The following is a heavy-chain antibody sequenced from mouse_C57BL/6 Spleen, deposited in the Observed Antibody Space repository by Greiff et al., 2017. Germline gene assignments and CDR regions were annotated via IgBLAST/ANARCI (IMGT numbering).Heavy chain of an antibody. CDR3: ARQDDYDYAMDY. D-gene: IGHD2-4*01. J-gene: IGHJ4*01. Sequence: EVQRVESGGGLVQPGGSLKLSCAASGFTFSDYYMYWVRQTPEKRLEWVAYISNGGGSTYYPDTVKGRFTISRDNAKNTLYLQMSRLKSEDTAMYYCARQDDYDYAMDYWGQGTSVTVSS. CDR1: GFTFSDYY. CDR2: ISNGGGST. V-gene: IGHV5-12*01.